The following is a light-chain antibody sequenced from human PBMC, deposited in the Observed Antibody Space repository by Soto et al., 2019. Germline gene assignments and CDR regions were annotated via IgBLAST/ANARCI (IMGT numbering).Light chain of an antibody. CDR1: QSVSSY. V-gene: IGKV3-11*01. CDR3: QQYTDWPLT. J-gene: IGKJ1*01. CDR2: DAS. Sequence: EIVLTQSPATLSLSPGERATLSCGASQSVSSYLAWYQQKPGQAPRLRIYDASNRATGIPARFSGSGSGTDFNLTISRLETEDFAVYYCQQYTDWPLTFGQGTKVDIK.